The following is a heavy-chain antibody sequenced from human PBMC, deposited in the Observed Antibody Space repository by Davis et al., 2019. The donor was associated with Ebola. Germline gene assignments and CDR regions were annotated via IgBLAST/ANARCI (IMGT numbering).Heavy chain of an antibody. D-gene: IGHD2-15*01. J-gene: IGHJ6*04. V-gene: IGHV1-46*01. CDR3: AREKIVVVVAATPYYYYGMDV. CDR1: GYTFTGYY. CDR2: INPSGGST. Sequence: ASVKVSCKASGYTFTGYYMHWVRQAPGQGLEWMGIINPSGGSTSYAQKFQGRVTMTRDTSTSTVYMELSSLRSEDTAVYYCAREKIVVVVAATPYYYYGMDVWGKGTTVTVSS.